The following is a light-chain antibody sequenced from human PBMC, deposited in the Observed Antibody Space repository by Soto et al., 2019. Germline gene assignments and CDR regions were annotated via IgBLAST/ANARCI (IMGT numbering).Light chain of an antibody. J-gene: IGLJ1*01. CDR1: SSDIGGHNY. CDR3: SSFTSSILYV. V-gene: IGLV2-14*01. Sequence: QSGLTQPASVSGSLGQSSTISCTGTSSDIGGHNYVSWYQQHPGKAPKLFLYEVTTRPPGVSNRFSGSKSGNTASLTISGLHPEDEADYYCSSFTSSILYVFGSGTKVTV. CDR2: EVT.